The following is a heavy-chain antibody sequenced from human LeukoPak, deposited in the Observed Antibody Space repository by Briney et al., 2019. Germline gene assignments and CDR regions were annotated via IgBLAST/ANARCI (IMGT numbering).Heavy chain of an antibody. CDR3: AKNPTYSYGMLAFHH. J-gene: IGHJ4*02. CDR2: IRFDGRKDYN. Sequence: PGGSLRLSCAASGFNFRSYGMQWVRQAPGKGLEWVAFIRFDGRKDYNAYADSVKGRFTISRDNFKNMVSLQMNSLRVEDTAVYFCAKNPTYSYGMLAFHHWGQGTLVTVSS. CDR1: GFNFRSYG. D-gene: IGHD3-16*01. V-gene: IGHV3-30*02.